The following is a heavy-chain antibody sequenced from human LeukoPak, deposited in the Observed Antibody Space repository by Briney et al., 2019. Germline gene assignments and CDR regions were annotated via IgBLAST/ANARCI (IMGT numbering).Heavy chain of an antibody. J-gene: IGHJ3*02. V-gene: IGHV3-64D*06. Sequence: GGSLRLSCSASGFTFSSYAMHWVRQAPGKGLEYVSAISSNGGSTYYADSVKGRFTISRDNSKNTLYLQMSSLRAEDTAVYYCVKGKPPLGMATIRSAFDIWAKGTMVTVSS. CDR1: GFTFSSYA. CDR2: ISSNGGST. D-gene: IGHD5-24*01. CDR3: VKGKPPLGMATIRSAFDI.